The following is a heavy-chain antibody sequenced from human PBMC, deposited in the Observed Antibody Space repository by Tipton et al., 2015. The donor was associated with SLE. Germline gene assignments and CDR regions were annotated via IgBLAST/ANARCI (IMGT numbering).Heavy chain of an antibody. V-gene: IGHV4-59*01. CDR3: ARDLSILWKGAFDI. J-gene: IGHJ3*02. Sequence: LTCTVSGGSISSYYWSWIRQPPGKGLEWIGYIYYSGSTNYNPSLKSRVTISVDTSKNQFSLKLSSVTAADTAVYYCARDLSILWKGAFDIWGQGTMVTVSS. CDR1: GGSISSYY. D-gene: IGHD2-21*01. CDR2: IYYSGST.